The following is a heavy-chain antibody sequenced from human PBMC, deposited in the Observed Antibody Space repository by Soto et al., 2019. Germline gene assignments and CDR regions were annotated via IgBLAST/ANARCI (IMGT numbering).Heavy chain of an antibody. D-gene: IGHD4-17*01. CDR2: ISYDGSNK. V-gene: IGHV3-30*18. Sequence: QVQLVESGGGVVQPGRSLRLSCAASGFTFSSYGMHWVRQAPGKGLEWVAVISYDGSNKYYADSVKGRFTISRDNSKNMLYLQMNSLRAEDTAVYYCAKIRGNYGDFKAYYYYGMDVWGQGTTVTVSS. CDR1: GFTFSSYG. J-gene: IGHJ6*02. CDR3: AKIRGNYGDFKAYYYYGMDV.